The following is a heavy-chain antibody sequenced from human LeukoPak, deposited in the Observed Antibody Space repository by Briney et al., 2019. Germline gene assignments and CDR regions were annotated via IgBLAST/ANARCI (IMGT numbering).Heavy chain of an antibody. CDR3: VPTFGANWFDP. CDR2: INPNSGGT. CDR1: GYTFTGCY. Sequence: ASVKVSYKASGYTFTGCYMHWVRQAPGQGLEWMGWINPNSGGTNYAQKFQGRVTMTRDTSISTAYMELSRLRSDDTAVYYCVPTFGANWFDPWGQGTLATVSS. D-gene: IGHD3-3*01. J-gene: IGHJ5*02. V-gene: IGHV1-2*02.